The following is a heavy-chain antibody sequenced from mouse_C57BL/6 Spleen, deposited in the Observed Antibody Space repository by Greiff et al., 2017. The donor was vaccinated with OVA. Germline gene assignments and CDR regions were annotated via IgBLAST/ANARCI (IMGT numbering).Heavy chain of an antibody. CDR1: GYTFTSYW. J-gene: IGHJ3*01. Sequence: QVQPQQPGAELVKPGASVKVSCKASGYTFTSYWMHWVKQRPGQGLEWIGRIHPSDSDTNYNQKFKGKATLTVDKSSSTAYMQLSSLTSEDSAVYYCAISVVATPAWFAYWGQGTLVTVSA. D-gene: IGHD1-1*01. CDR3: AISVVATPAWFAY. V-gene: IGHV1-74*01. CDR2: IHPSDSDT.